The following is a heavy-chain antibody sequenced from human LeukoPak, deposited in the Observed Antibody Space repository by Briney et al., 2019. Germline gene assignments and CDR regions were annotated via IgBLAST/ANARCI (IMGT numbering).Heavy chain of an antibody. V-gene: IGHV4-4*07. CDR3: AREMGYYGSGCYYRALDY. D-gene: IGHD3-10*01. CDR1: GGSIRSYS. Sequence: SETLSLTCTVSGGSIRSYSWSWIRQPAGKGLEWIGRIYTSGSTNYNPSLKSRVTISVDTSKNQFSLKLSSVTAADTAVYYCAREMGYYGSGCYYRALDYWGQGTLVTVSS. CDR2: IYTSGST. J-gene: IGHJ4*02.